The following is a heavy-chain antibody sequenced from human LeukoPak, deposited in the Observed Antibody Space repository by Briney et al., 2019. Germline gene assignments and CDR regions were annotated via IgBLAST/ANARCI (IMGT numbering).Heavy chain of an antibody. J-gene: IGHJ4*02. CDR3: AKLATAAAGRPGVY. V-gene: IGHV3-23*01. Sequence: PGGSLRLSCAASGFTFSSYGMSWVRQAPGKGLEWGSAISGSGGSTYYADSVKGRFTISRDNSKNTLYLQMNSLRAEDTAVYYCAKLATAAAGRPGVYWGQGTLVTVSS. CDR2: ISGSGGST. CDR1: GFTFSSYG. D-gene: IGHD6-13*01.